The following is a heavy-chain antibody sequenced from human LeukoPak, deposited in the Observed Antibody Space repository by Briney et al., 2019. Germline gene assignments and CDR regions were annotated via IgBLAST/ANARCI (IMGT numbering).Heavy chain of an antibody. CDR3: ARRREILGGFVDN. Sequence: SETLSLTCIVSGGSISSSAYYWGWIRQSPGKGLEWIGNIYYSGRTYYNLSLKTRVTISVDTSKNQFSLKLSSVTAADTAVYYCARRREILGGFVDNWGQGTLVTVSS. V-gene: IGHV4-39*01. CDR2: IYYSGRT. J-gene: IGHJ4*02. D-gene: IGHD1-26*01. CDR1: GGSISSSAYY.